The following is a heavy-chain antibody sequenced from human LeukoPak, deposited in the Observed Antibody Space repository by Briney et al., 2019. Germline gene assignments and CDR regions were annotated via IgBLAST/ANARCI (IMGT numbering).Heavy chain of an antibody. CDR1: GGSISSSSYS. CDR3: ARRGFWSGYYTARSWFDP. Sequence: PSETLSLTCTVSGGSISSSSYSWSWIRQPPGKGLEWIGYIYHSGSTYYNPSLKSRVTISVDRSKNQFSLKLSSVTAADTAVYYCARRGFWSGYYTARSWFDPWGQGTLVTVSS. J-gene: IGHJ5*02. D-gene: IGHD3-3*01. V-gene: IGHV4-30-2*01. CDR2: IYHSGST.